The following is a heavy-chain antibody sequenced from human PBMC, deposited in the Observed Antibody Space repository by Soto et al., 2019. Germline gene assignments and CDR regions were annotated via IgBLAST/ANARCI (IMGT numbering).Heavy chain of an antibody. CDR1: GGSISVSY. CDR2: VYYTGST. J-gene: IGHJ4*02. D-gene: IGHD6-19*01. V-gene: IGHV4-59*01. CDR3: ARSVAVPGAHIDY. Sequence: SETLSLTCSVSGGSISVSYWSLIRQSPGKGLEWLGYVYYTGSTNYSPSLRSRVSISVDTSKNEFSLRLSSVTAADTAVYFCARSVAVPGAHIDYWCQGTQVTVSS.